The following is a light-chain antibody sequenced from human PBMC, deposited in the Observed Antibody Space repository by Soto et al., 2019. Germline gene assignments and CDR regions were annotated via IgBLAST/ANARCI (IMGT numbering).Light chain of an antibody. V-gene: IGKV3-15*01. CDR1: QSVNSN. J-gene: IGKJ1*01. CDR3: QEYNTWKWK. Sequence: ETVMTQSPATLSVSPGERATLSCRASQSVNSNLAWYQQKLGQAPRALIFGASTRATGIPARFSGSGSGTEFSLTINSLQSEDFAVYYCQEYNTWKWKSCQGTKVDI. CDR2: GAS.